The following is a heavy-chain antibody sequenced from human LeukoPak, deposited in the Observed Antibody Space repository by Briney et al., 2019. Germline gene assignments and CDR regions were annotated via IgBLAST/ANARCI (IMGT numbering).Heavy chain of an antibody. J-gene: IGHJ4*02. V-gene: IGHV3-30*18. CDR2: ISYDGSNK. D-gene: IGHD2-2*01. CDR3: AKDRYQLLQYFDY. Sequence: QPGGSLRLSCAASGFTFSSYGMHLVRQAPGKGLEWVAVISYDGSNKYYADSVKGRFTISRDNSKNTLYLQMNSLRAENTAVYYCAKDRYQLLQYFDYWGQGTLVTVSS. CDR1: GFTFSSYG.